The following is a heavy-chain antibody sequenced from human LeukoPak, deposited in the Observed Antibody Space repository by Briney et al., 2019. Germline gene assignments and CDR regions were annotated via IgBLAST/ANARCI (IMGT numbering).Heavy chain of an antibody. V-gene: IGHV3-30*18. D-gene: IGHD2-15*01. J-gene: IGHJ3*02. CDR2: ISYDGSNK. Sequence: PGGSLRLSCAASGFTFSSYGMHWVRQAPGKGLEWVAVISYDGSNKYYADSVKGRFTISRDNSKNTLYLQMNSLRAEDTAVYYCAKLLLAYCSGGSCPPDAFDIWGQGTMVTVSS. CDR3: AKLLLAYCSGGSCPPDAFDI. CDR1: GFTFSSYG.